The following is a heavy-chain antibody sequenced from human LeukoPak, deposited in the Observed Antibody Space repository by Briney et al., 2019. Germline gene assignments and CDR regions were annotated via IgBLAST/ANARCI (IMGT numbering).Heavy chain of an antibody. J-gene: IGHJ4*02. CDR3: ARVVVAVAGTSPHLDY. D-gene: IGHD6-19*01. Sequence: ASVKVSCKASGYTFTSYGISWVRQAPGQGLEWMGWISAYNGNTNYAQKLQGRVTMTTDTSTSTAYMELRSLRSDDTAVYYCARVVVAVAGTSPHLDYWGQGTLVTVSS. V-gene: IGHV1-18*01. CDR2: ISAYNGNT. CDR1: GYTFTSYG.